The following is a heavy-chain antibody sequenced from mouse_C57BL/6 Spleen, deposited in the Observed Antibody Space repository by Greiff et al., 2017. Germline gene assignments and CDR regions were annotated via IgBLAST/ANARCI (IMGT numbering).Heavy chain of an antibody. CDR2: ISNGGGST. CDR1: GFTFSDYY. Sequence: EVQRVESGGGLVQPGGSLKLSCAASGFTFSDYYMYWVRQTPEKRLEWVAYISNGGGSTYYPDTVKGRFTISRDNAKNTLYLQMSRLKSEDTAMYYCARIETVVATEAMDYWGQGTSVTVSS. D-gene: IGHD1-1*01. J-gene: IGHJ4*01. CDR3: ARIETVVATEAMDY. V-gene: IGHV5-12*01.